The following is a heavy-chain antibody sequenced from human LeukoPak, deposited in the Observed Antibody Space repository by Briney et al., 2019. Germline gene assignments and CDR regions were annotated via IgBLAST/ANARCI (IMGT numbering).Heavy chain of an antibody. Sequence: GGSLRLSCAASGFSVSTNYMTWVRQAPGKGLESVSLIHSGGLTYYADSVKGRFTISRDNSKNTLYLQMNSLRAEDTAVYYCARNFRMEWSYYYYYYMDVWGKGTTVTVSS. CDR1: GFSVSTNY. D-gene: IGHD3-3*01. V-gene: IGHV3-53*01. CDR2: IHSGGLT. CDR3: ARNFRMEWSYYYYYYMDV. J-gene: IGHJ6*03.